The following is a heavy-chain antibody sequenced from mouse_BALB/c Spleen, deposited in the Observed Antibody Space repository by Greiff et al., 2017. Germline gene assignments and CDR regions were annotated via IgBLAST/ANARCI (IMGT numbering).Heavy chain of an antibody. CDR2: IWAGGST. J-gene: IGHJ4*01. V-gene: IGHV2-9*02. CDR1: GFSLTGYG. CDR3: ARVRPPWAMDY. Sequence: VQRVESGPGLVAPSQSLSITCTVSGFSLTGYGVNWVRQPPGKGLEWLGVIWAGGSTNYNSALMSRLSISKDNSKSQVFLKMNSLQTDDTAMYYCARVRPPWAMDYWGQGTSVTVSS. D-gene: IGHD1-2*01.